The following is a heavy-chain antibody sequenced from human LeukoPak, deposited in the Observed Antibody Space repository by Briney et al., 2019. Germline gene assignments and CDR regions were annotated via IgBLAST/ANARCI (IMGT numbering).Heavy chain of an antibody. CDR3: ARDQGFWSGYYGENYFDY. Sequence: GGSLRLSCAASGFTFSSYWMSWVRQAPGKGLEWVANIKQDGSEKYYVDSVKGRFTISRDNAKNSLYLQMNSLRAEDTAVYYCARDQGFWSGYYGENYFDYWGQGTLVTVSS. CDR2: IKQDGSEK. CDR1: GFTFSSYW. J-gene: IGHJ4*02. D-gene: IGHD3-3*01. V-gene: IGHV3-7*01.